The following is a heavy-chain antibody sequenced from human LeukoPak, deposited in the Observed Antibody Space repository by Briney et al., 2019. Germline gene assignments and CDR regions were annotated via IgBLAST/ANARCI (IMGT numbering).Heavy chain of an antibody. CDR2: IIPMFDIT. Sequence: ASVKVSCKASGGTFRSYAISWVRQAPGQGLEWMGGIIPMFDITNYAQKFQGRVTITADESTSTAYMELSSLRSEDTAVYYCARRHGYSSSWYRPFDYWGQGTLVTVSS. D-gene: IGHD6-13*01. CDR1: GGTFRSYA. J-gene: IGHJ4*02. CDR3: ARRHGYSSSWYRPFDY. V-gene: IGHV1-69*13.